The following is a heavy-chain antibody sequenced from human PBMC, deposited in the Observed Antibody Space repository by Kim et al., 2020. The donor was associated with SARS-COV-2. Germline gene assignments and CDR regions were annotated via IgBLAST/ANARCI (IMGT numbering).Heavy chain of an antibody. D-gene: IGHD3-22*01. Sequence: GGSLRLSCAASGFTFSSYWMSWFRQAPGKGLEWVANIKQDGSEKNYVDSVRGRFTISRDNAKNSVYLQMNSLRAEDTALYYCARGGKFYYDTSGYPDDFWGQGTLVTVSS. CDR3: ARGGKFYYDTSGYPDDF. J-gene: IGHJ4*02. V-gene: IGHV3-7*01. CDR1: GFTFSSYW. CDR2: IKQDGSEK.